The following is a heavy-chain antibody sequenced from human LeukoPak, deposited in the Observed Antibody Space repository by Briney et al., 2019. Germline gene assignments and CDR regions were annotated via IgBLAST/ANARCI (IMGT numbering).Heavy chain of an antibody. J-gene: IGHJ3*02. CDR1: GYSFASYW. CDR3: ARPCCSGASCYVGAFDI. Sequence: GESLKISCEGSGYSFASYWIGWGRQMPGKGLEWMGIIYPGDSDTRYSSSFQGQVTISADKSISTAYLQWSSLKASDTARYYCARPCCSGASCYVGAFDIWGQGTMVTVSS. D-gene: IGHD2-15*01. V-gene: IGHV5-51*01. CDR2: IYPGDSDT.